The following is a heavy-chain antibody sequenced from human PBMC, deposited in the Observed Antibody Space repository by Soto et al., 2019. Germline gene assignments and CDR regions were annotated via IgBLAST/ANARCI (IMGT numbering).Heavy chain of an antibody. V-gene: IGHV4-31*03. Sequence: SETLSLTCTVSGGSISSGGYYWSWIRQHPGKGLEWIGYIYYSGSTYYNPSLKSRVTISVDTSKNQFSLKLSSVTAADTAVYYCAREGRYCSSTSCPSGTDVWGQGTTVTVS. CDR1: GGSISSGGYY. J-gene: IGHJ6*02. CDR3: AREGRYCSSTSCPSGTDV. D-gene: IGHD2-2*01. CDR2: IYYSGST.